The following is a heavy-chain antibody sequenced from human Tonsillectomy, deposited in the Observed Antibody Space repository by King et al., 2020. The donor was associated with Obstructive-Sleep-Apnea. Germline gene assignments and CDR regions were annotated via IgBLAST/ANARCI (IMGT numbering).Heavy chain of an antibody. J-gene: IGHJ4*02. D-gene: IGHD1-26*01. V-gene: IGHV4-39*07. Sequence: LQLQESGPGLVKPSETLSLTCTVSGGSISSSSYYWGWIRQPPGKWLEWIGSIYYSGNTYYNPSLKRRVTISVDTSKNQFSLKLSSVTAADTAVDYCSRILKNNVGGLDYWGQGTLVTVSS. CDR3: SRILKNNVGGLDY. CDR2: IYYSGNT. CDR1: GGSISSSSYY.